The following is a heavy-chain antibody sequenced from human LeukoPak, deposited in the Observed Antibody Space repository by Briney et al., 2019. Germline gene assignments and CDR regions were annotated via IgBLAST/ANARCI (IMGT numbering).Heavy chain of an antibody. CDR1: GYSISSGYY. J-gene: IGHJ3*02. V-gene: IGHV4-38-2*01. Sequence: SETLSLTCAVSGYSISSGYYWGWIRQPPGKGLEWIGSIYHSGSTYYNPSLKSRVTISVDTSKNQFSLKLSSLTAADTAVYYCARHVYHPVTTVWAFDIWGQGTMVTVSS. D-gene: IGHD4-17*01. CDR3: ARHVYHPVTTVWAFDI. CDR2: IYHSGST.